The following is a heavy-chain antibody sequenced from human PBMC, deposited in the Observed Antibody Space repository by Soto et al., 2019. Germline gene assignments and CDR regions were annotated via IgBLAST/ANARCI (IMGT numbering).Heavy chain of an antibody. Sequence: PGGSLRLACAASGFTFSSYAMSWVRQAPGKGLEWVSAISGSGGSTYYADSVKGRFTISRVNSKNTLYLKMNSLRAEDTAVYYCAKGGTYYYDSSGYGSAFDIWGQGTMVTVSS. V-gene: IGHV3-23*01. CDR3: AKGGTYYYDSSGYGSAFDI. CDR2: ISGSGGST. D-gene: IGHD3-22*01. J-gene: IGHJ3*02. CDR1: GFTFSSYA.